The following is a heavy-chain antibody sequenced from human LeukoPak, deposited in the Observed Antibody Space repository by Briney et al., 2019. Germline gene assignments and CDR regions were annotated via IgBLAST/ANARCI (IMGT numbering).Heavy chain of an antibody. CDR1: GGSISSYY. V-gene: IGHV4-59*01. CDR2: IYYSGGT. CDR3: ARVDSSSWYYFDY. J-gene: IGHJ4*02. D-gene: IGHD6-13*01. Sequence: SETLSLTCTVSGGSISSYYWSWIRQPPGKGLEWIGYIYYSGGTNYNPSLKSRVTISVDTSKNQFSLKLSSVTAADTAVYYCARVDSSSWYYFDYWGQGTLVTVSS.